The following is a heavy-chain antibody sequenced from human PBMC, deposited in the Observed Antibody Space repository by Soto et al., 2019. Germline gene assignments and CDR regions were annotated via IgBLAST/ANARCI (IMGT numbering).Heavy chain of an antibody. D-gene: IGHD6-13*01. CDR1: GGTFSSYT. CDR2: IIPILGIA. CDR3: ARESAEDSSSGRYNWFDP. Sequence: ASVKVSCKASGGTFSSYTISWVRQAPGQGLEWMGRIIPILGIANYAQKFQGRVTITADKSTSTAYMELSSLRSEDTAVYYCARESAEDSSSGRYNWFDPWGQGTLVTVSS. J-gene: IGHJ5*02. V-gene: IGHV1-69*04.